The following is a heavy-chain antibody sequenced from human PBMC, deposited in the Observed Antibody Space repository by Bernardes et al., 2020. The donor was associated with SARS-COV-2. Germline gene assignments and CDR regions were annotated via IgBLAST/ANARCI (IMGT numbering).Heavy chain of an antibody. J-gene: IGHJ4*02. V-gene: IGHV4-4*08. D-gene: IGHD3-22*01. CDR3: ARHYYDSSGYYSFDY. CDR1: GGSISSYY. CDR2: IFTSGST. Sequence: ETLSLTCTVSGGSISSYYWSWIRQPPGKGLVWIGYIFTSGSTNYNPSLKSRVTMSVDTSKNQFSLKLSSVTAADTAVYYCARHYYDSSGYYSFDYWGQGTLVTVSS.